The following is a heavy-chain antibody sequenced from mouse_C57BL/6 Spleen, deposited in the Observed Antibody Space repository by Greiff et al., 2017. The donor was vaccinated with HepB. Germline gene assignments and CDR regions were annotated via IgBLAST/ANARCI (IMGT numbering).Heavy chain of an antibody. V-gene: IGHV2-9-1*01. D-gene: IGHD1-1*01. CDR3: ARNYYGSSPCYFDY. J-gene: IGHJ2*01. CDR2: IWTGGGT. Sequence: VQLQQSGPGLVAPSQSLSITCTVSGFSLTSYAISWVRQPPGKGLEWLGVIWTGGGTNYNSALKSRLSISKDNSKSQVFLKMNSLQTDDTARYYCARNYYGSSPCYFDYWGQGTTLTVSS. CDR1: GFSLTSYA.